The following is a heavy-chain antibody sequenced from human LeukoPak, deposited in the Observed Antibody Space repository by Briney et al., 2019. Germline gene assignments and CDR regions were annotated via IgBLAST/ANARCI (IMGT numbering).Heavy chain of an antibody. CDR3: ARAYGPEDVFAI. V-gene: IGHV4-4*07. Sequence: SETLSLTCTVSGVSISSYYWSWIRQPAGKGLEWIGRIYTSGSTNHNPSLKSRVTMSVDTSNNQFSLKLSSVTAADTAVYYCARAYGPEDVFAIWGQGTMVTVSS. D-gene: IGHD4-17*01. CDR1: GVSISSYY. CDR2: IYTSGST. J-gene: IGHJ3*02.